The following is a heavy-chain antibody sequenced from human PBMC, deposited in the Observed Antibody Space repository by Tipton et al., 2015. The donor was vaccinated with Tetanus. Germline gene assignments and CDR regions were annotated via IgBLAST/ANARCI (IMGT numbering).Heavy chain of an antibody. CDR3: ARLLGTGDFDY. CDR1: GFTVSSNY. V-gene: IGHV3-53*01. J-gene: IGHJ4*02. CDR2: IYSGGDT. Sequence: QLVQSGGGLIQPGGSLRLSCAASGFTVSSNYMSWVRQAPGKGLEWVSLIYSGGDTYYADSVKGRFTISRDNSMNTLYLQMNGLRAEDTAVYYCARLLGTGDFDYWGQGTLVTVSS. D-gene: IGHD7-27*01.